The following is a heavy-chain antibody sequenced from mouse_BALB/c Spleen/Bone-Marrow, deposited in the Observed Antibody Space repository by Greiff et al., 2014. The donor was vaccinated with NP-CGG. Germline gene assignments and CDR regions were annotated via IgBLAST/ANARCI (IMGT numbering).Heavy chain of an antibody. D-gene: IGHD2-4*01. CDR3: ARDSFLITRALDY. V-gene: IGHV2-6-7*01. Sequence: VKLMESGPGLVAPSQSLSITCTVSGFSLTGYGVSWVRQPPGKGLEWLGMIWGDGSTDYNSALKSRLSISKDNSNSQVFLKMNSLQTDNTARYYCARDSFLITRALDYWGQGTSVTVSS. J-gene: IGHJ4*01. CDR2: IWGDGST. CDR1: GFSLTGYG.